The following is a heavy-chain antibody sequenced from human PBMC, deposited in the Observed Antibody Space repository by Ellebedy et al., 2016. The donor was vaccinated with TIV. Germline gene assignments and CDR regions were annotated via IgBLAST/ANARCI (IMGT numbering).Heavy chain of an antibody. Sequence: SETLSLXCTVSGGSVSSGSYYWSWIRQPPGKGLEWIGEINHSGSTNYNPSLKSRVTISVDTSKNQFSLKLSSVTAADTAVYYCARIDQARNDAFDIWGQGTMVTVSS. V-gene: IGHV4-61*01. CDR1: GGSVSSGSYY. CDR3: ARIDQARNDAFDI. CDR2: INHSGST. J-gene: IGHJ3*02. D-gene: IGHD2-2*01.